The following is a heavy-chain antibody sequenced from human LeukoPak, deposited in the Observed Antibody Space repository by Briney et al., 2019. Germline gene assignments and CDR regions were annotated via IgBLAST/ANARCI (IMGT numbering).Heavy chain of an antibody. CDR3: ARHNGYDSMSGWFDP. CDR1: GGSFSGYY. J-gene: IGHJ5*02. CDR2: IYYSGST. D-gene: IGHD5-12*01. Sequence: SETLSLTCAVYGGSFSGYYWSWIRQPPGKGLEWIGYIYYSGSTNYNPSLKSRVTISVDTSKNQFSLKLSSVTAADTAVYYCARHNGYDSMSGWFDPWGQGTLVTVSS. V-gene: IGHV4-59*01.